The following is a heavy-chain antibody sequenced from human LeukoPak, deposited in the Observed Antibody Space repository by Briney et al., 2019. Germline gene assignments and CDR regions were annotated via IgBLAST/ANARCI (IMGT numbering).Heavy chain of an antibody. Sequence: ASVKVSCKASGYTFTAYYLHWVRQALGQGLEWMGWMNPNSGDTNYAQKFQGRVTMTRDTSITTAYMELSGLTSDDTAMYYCARDRMGDCATTSCYLAFWGQGALVTVSS. D-gene: IGHD2-2*01. V-gene: IGHV1-2*02. CDR3: ARDRMGDCATTSCYLAF. J-gene: IGHJ4*02. CDR1: GYTFTAYY. CDR2: MNPNSGDT.